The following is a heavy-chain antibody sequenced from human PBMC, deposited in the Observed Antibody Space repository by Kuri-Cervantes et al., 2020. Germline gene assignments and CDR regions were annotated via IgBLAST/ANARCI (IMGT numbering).Heavy chain of an antibody. D-gene: IGHD5-18*01. CDR3: ARSGGIQLWSSGLDC. CDR1: GGSISSYY. CDR2: IYYSGST. V-gene: IGHV4-59*08. J-gene: IGHJ4*02. Sequence: SETLSLTCTVSGGSISSYYWSWIRQPPGKGLEWIGYIYYSGSTNYNSSLKSRVTISVDTSKNQFSLKLSSVTAADTAVYYCARSGGIQLWSSGLDCWGQGTLVTVSS.